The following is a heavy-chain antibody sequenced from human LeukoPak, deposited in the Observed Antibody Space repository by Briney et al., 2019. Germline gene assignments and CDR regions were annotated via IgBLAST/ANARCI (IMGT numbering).Heavy chain of an antibody. D-gene: IGHD3-10*01. CDR3: ARNPSGSGIPYYFDY. CDR1: GYTFTSYD. CDR2: MNPNSGNT. Sequence: ASVKVSCKASGYTFTSYDINWVRQATGQGLEWMGWMNPNSGNTGYAQKFQGRVTMTRDTSTSTVYMELSSLRSEDTAVYYCARNPSGSGIPYYFDYWGQGTLVTVSS. V-gene: IGHV1-8*01. J-gene: IGHJ4*02.